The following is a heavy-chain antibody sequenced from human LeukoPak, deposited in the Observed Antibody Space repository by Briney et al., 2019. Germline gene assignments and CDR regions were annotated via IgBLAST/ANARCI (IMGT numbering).Heavy chain of an antibody. CDR2: INPNSGGT. CDR1: GYMFTAYY. CDR3: ARLNSGNLRGILY. D-gene: IGHD3-10*01. J-gene: IGHJ4*02. V-gene: IGHV1-2*02. Sequence: ASVKVSCKASGYMFTAYYINRVRQSPGLGLEWLGWINPNSGGTTYAQRFQGRVTMTSDTSTSTAYLELNGLGSDDTAVYFCARLNSGNLRGILYWGQGSLVTVSS.